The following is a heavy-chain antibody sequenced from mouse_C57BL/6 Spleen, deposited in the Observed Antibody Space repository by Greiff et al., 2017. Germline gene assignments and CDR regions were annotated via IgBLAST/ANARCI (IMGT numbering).Heavy chain of an antibody. J-gene: IGHJ2*01. CDR1: GYTFTSYW. Sequence: QVQLQQPGAELVKPGASVKLSCKASGYTFTSYWMQWVKQRPGQGLEWIGEIDPSDSYTNYNQKFKGKATLTVDTSSSTTYMQRSSLTSEDSAVYYCARWYYFDYWGQGTTLTVSS. V-gene: IGHV1-50*01. CDR2: IDPSDSYT. CDR3: ARWYYFDY.